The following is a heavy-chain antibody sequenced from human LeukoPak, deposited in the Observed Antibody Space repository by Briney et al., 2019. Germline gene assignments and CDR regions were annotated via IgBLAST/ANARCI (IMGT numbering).Heavy chain of an antibody. CDR3: ARKGYDYMNYYYYYMDV. CDR2: ISSSSSYI. Sequence: GGSLRLSCVASGFTFSSYSMNWVRQAPGKRLEWVSSISSSSSYIYYADSVKGRFTISRDNAKNSLYLQMNSLRAEDTAVYYCARKGYDYMNYYYYYMDVWGKGTTVTVSS. J-gene: IGHJ6*03. D-gene: IGHD4-11*01. CDR1: GFTFSSYS. V-gene: IGHV3-21*01.